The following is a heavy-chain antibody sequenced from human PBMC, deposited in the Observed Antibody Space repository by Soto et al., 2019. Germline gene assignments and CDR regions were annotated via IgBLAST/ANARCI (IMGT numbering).Heavy chain of an antibody. CDR3: ARRYCSVGSCFTCWHFDL. Sequence: QVQVVQSGAEVKKPGASVKVACKASGYSFDTFGMSWVRQAPGQGLEWMGWISIEKGDTNSAQKFQDRVTMTTDTSTSTAYMELRSLTSDDTAVYYCARRYCSVGSCFTCWHFDLWGRGTLVTVSS. V-gene: IGHV1-18*01. CDR1: GYSFDTFG. CDR2: ISIEKGDT. D-gene: IGHD2-15*01. J-gene: IGHJ2*01.